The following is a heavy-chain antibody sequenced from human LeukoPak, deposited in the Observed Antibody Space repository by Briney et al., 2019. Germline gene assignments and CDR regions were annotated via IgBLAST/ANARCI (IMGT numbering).Heavy chain of an antibody. Sequence: ASGKVSYKAAGCTVTGYYMHWVRQSAGQGREARGGINRNSGGTNYAQKFQGRVTMTRDTSISTAYMALSRLSSDDTAVYYCARGSYYYYYMDVWGKGTTVTVSS. CDR2: INRNSGGT. V-gene: IGHV1-2*02. J-gene: IGHJ6*03. CDR3: ARGSYYYYYMDV. CDR1: GCTVTGYY.